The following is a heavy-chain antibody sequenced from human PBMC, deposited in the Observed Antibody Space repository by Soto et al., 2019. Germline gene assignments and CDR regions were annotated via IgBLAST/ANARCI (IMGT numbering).Heavy chain of an antibody. D-gene: IGHD1-26*01. CDR2: ISVYDGKT. CDR1: GYSFSNYG. J-gene: IGHJ4*02. CDR3: ARAVPYSVGARLDY. V-gene: IGHV1-18*01. Sequence: QVQLLQSGAEVKKPGASVTVSCKVSGYSFSNYGITWVRQAPGQGLEWMGWISVYDGKTAYAQKVQDRVTVTIDTSTSTAYMELRSLRSDDTAVYHCARAVPYSVGARLDYWGQGTLVTVSS.